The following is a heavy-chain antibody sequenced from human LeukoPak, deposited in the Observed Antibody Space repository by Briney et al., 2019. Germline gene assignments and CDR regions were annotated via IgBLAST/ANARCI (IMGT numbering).Heavy chain of an antibody. V-gene: IGHV3-7*01. Sequence: GGSLRLSCAASGFTFSSYWMSWVRQAPGKGLEWVANIKQDGSEKYYVDSVKGRFTISRDNAKNSLYLQMNSLRAEDTAVYYCARGAVEYSSSSGDYYFDYWGQGTLVTVSS. CDR3: ARGAVEYSSSSGDYYFDY. J-gene: IGHJ4*02. CDR1: GFTFSSYW. D-gene: IGHD6-6*01. CDR2: IKQDGSEK.